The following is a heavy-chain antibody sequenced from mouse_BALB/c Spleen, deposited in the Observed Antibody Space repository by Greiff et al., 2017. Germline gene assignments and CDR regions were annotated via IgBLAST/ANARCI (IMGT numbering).Heavy chain of an antibody. CDR1: GYTFTSYY. Sequence: VQLQQPGAELVKPGASVKLSCKASGYTFTSYYMYWVKQRPGQGLEWIGGINPSDGGTNFNEKFKSKATLTVDKSSSTAYMQLSSLTSEDSAVYYCTREEYGSSGFDYWGQGTTLTVSS. V-gene: IGHV1S81*02. D-gene: IGHD2-10*02. J-gene: IGHJ2*01. CDR3: TREEYGSSGFDY. CDR2: INPSDGGT.